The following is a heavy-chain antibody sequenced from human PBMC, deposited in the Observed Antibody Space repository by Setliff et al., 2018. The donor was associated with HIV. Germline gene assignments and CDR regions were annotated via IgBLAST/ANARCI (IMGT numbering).Heavy chain of an antibody. CDR2: LYYSGNT. CDR3: AREWFSSVYYYYAIDV. D-gene: IGHD3-3*01. CDR1: GDSLGSHY. V-gene: IGHV4-59*08. J-gene: IGHJ6*02. Sequence: SETLSLTCSVSGDSLGSHYWSWVRQPPGKGLEWIGSLYYSGNTNYNPSLKSRVTISVDTSKNQFSLKLTSVTAADTAIYYCAREWFSSVYYYYAIDVWGQGTTVTVSS.